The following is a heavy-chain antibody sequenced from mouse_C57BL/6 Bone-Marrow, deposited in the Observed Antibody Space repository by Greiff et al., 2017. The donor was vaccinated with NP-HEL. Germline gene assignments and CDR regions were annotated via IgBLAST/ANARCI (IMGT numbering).Heavy chain of an antibody. D-gene: IGHD1-1*01. CDR3: ASSGITAGVAPYFFDY. J-gene: IGHJ2*01. CDR1: GYAFSSSW. V-gene: IGHV1-82*01. CDR2: IYPGDGDT. Sequence: VQLQQSGPELVKPGASVKISCKASGYAFSSSWMNWVKQRPGKGLAWIGRIYPGDGDTNYNGKFKGKATLTADKSSSTAYMQLSSLTSEVSAVYLCASSGITAGVAPYFFDYWRQDTTLTVSS.